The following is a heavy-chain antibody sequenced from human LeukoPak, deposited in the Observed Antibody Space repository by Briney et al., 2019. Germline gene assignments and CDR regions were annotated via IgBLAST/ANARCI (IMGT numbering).Heavy chain of an antibody. Sequence: SETLSLTCLVSGGSISSTSYYWGWIRQPPGKGLEWIGSIYYSGSTYYNPSLKSRVTISVDTSKNQLSLKLSSVTAADTAVYFCASASSSWSYYFDYWGQGTLVTVSS. D-gene: IGHD6-13*01. CDR2: IYYSGST. J-gene: IGHJ4*02. CDR1: GGSISSTSYY. V-gene: IGHV4-39*01. CDR3: ASASSSWSYYFDY.